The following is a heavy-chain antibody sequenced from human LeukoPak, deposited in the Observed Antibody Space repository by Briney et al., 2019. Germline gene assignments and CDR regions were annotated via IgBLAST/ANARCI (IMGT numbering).Heavy chain of an antibody. V-gene: IGHV3-48*01. Sequence: GGSLRLSCAASGFSFSSYSINWVRQAPGKGLEWVSYISGDGNAKHYTDSVKDRFTISRDNAKNALYLQMNSLRAEDTAVYFCARDYVDAFDDWGHGNLVTVSS. D-gene: IGHD3-3*02. J-gene: IGHJ4*01. CDR1: GFSFSSYS. CDR2: ISGDGNAK. CDR3: ARDYVDAFDD.